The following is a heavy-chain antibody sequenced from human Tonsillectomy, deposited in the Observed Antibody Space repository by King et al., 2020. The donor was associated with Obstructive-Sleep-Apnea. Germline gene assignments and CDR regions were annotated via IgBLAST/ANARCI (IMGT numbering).Heavy chain of an antibody. CDR2: INNSVSA. D-gene: IGHD4-17*01. Sequence: QLQQWGAGLLKPSETLSLTCAVYGGSFSVYSLSWIRQPPGKGLGWIGEINNSVSATYNTALKNRVTISVDTSKNQFSLKLSSVTAADTAVYYCASGEVYYGDYDYWGQGTLVTVSS. CDR1: GGSFSVYS. CDR3: ASGEVYYGDYDY. J-gene: IGHJ4*02. V-gene: IGHV4-34*01.